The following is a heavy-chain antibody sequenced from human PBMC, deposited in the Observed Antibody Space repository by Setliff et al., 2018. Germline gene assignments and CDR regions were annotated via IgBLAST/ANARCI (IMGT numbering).Heavy chain of an antibody. CDR2: INPNSGGR. Sequence: ASVKVSCKASGYIFRDYYIHWVRQAPGQGLEWVGWINPNSGGREYAEAFQGRVTLTGDTSIRTAFMELSGLTSDDTAVYYCAGPFDVGPYPRPIDGLDLWGLGTRVTVSS. V-gene: IGHV1-2*02. J-gene: IGHJ3*01. D-gene: IGHD3-9*01. CDR3: AGPFDVGPYPRPIDGLDL. CDR1: GYIFRDYY.